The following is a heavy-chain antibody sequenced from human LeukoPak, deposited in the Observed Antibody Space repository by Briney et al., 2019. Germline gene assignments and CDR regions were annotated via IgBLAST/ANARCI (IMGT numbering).Heavy chain of an antibody. V-gene: IGHV1-2*02. CDR1: GYTFTGYY. CDR3: ARLEENCSGGSCSLDY. Sequence: GASVKVSCMASGYTFTGYYMHWVRQAPGQGLEWMGWINPNSGGTNYAQKFQGRVTMTRDTSISTAYMELSRLRSDDTAVYYCARLEENCSGGSCSLDYWGQGTLVTVSS. CDR2: INPNSGGT. J-gene: IGHJ4*02. D-gene: IGHD2-15*01.